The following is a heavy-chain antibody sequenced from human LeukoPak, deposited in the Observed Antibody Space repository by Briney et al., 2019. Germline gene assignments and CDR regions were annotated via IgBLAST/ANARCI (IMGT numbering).Heavy chain of an antibody. CDR1: GFTFSDYY. V-gene: IGHV3-7*01. Sequence: PGGSLRLSCAASGFTFSDYYMSWIRQAPGKGLEWVANIKQDGSERYYVDSVKGRFTISRDNAKNSLYLQMNSLRAEDTAVYYCATNWNGGAVDYWGQGTLVTVSS. J-gene: IGHJ4*02. D-gene: IGHD1-1*01. CDR2: IKQDGSER. CDR3: ATNWNGGAVDY.